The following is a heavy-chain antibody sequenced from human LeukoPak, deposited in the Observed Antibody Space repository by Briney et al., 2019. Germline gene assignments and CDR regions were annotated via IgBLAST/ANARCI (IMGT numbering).Heavy chain of an antibody. J-gene: IGHJ3*02. Sequence: ASVKVSCKASGFTFTNYNMHWVRQAPGQGLEWMGIINPSGGSTNYAQNFQARVTMTRDTSTSTAYMELSSLRSEDTAVYYCARVRDGYNDAYDIWGQGTMVTVPS. CDR2: INPSGGST. CDR1: GFTFTNYN. CDR3: ARVRDGYNDAYDI. D-gene: IGHD5-24*01. V-gene: IGHV1-46*01.